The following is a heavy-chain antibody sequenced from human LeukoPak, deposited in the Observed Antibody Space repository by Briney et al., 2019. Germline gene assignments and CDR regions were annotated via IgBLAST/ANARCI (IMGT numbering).Heavy chain of an antibody. V-gene: IGHV3-66*01. CDR2: IYSGGST. Sequence: PGGSLRLSCASSALTFSRHVINWVRQAPGKGLEWVSGIYSGGSTYYADSVKGRFTISRDNSKNTLYLQMNSLRAEDTAVYYCASEGYYYDSSGYYSLDYWGQGTLVTVSS. J-gene: IGHJ4*02. D-gene: IGHD3-22*01. CDR1: ALTFSRHV. CDR3: ASEGYYYDSSGYYSLDY.